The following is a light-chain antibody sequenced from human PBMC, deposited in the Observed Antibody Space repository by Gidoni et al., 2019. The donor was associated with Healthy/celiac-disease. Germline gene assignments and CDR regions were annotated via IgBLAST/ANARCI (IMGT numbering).Light chain of an antibody. CDR3: QQSYSTLMYT. V-gene: IGKV1-39*01. CDR1: QSISSY. J-gene: IGKJ2*01. Sequence: DIQMTTSPSYLSASVGDSVTITCRASQSISSYLNWYQQKPGKAPKLLIYASSSLQSGVPSRFSGSGSATDFTLTISSLQPEAFATYFCQQSYSTLMYTFGQGTKLEIK. CDR2: ASS.